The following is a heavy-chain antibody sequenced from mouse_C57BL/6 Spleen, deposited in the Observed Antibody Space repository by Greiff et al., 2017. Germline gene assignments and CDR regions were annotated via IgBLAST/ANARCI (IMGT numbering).Heavy chain of an antibody. CDR1: GYTFTSYW. V-gene: IGHV1-53*01. CDR3: AKEGGDGYLAWFAY. Sequence: QVQLQQPGTELVKPGASVKLSCKASGYTFTSYWMPWVKQRPGQGLEWIGNINPSNGGTNYNEKFKSKATLTVDKSSSTAYMQLSSLTSEDSAVYYCAKEGGDGYLAWFAYWGQGTLVTVSA. J-gene: IGHJ3*01. D-gene: IGHD2-3*01. CDR2: INPSNGGT.